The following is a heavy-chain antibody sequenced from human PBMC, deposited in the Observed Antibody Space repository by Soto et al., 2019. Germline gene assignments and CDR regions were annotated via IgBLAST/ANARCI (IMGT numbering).Heavy chain of an antibody. CDR3: EKVSLKLWLRDGMDV. CDR2: ISYDGSNK. CDR1: GFTFSSYC. D-gene: IGHD5-18*01. J-gene: IGHJ6*02. V-gene: IGHV3-30*18. Sequence: GGSLRLSFAASGFTFSSYCMHWVRQAPGKGLEWVAVISYDGSNKYYADSVKGRFTISRDNSKNTLYLQMNSLRAEDTAVYYCEKVSLKLWLRDGMDVWGQGTTVTVSS.